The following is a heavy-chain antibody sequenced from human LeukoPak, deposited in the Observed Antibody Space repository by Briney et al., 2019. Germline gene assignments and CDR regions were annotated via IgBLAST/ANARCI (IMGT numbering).Heavy chain of an antibody. CDR2: INPSGGGA. CDR3: ARDSRAAWLQFLHHY. CDR1: GYTFTNHY. D-gene: IGHD5-24*01. J-gene: IGHJ4*02. V-gene: IGHV1-46*01. Sequence: ASVKVSCKASGYTFTNHYMHWVRQAPGQGLEWMGIINPSGGGASYAQKFQGRVTMTRDTSISTAYMELSRLRSDDTAVYYCARDSRAAWLQFLHHYWGQGTLVTVSS.